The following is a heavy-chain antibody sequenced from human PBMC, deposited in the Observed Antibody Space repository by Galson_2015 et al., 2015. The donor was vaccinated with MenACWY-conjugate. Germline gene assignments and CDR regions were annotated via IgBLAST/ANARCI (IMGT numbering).Heavy chain of an antibody. Sequence: LRLSCAASGFTFSTYWMHWVRQAPGKGLVWVSRVNSDGRSTSYADSVKGRFSISRDNAKNTLYLQMNSLGAEDTAVYYCAKAFLPGIAAAGTFDYWGQGTLVTVSS. D-gene: IGHD6-13*01. CDR2: VNSDGRST. V-gene: IGHV3-74*01. CDR1: GFTFSTYW. J-gene: IGHJ4*02. CDR3: AKAFLPGIAAAGTFDY.